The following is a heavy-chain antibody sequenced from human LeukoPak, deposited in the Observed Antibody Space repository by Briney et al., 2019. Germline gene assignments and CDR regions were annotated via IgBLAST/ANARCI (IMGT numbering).Heavy chain of an antibody. CDR1: GFTFSTYG. CDR3: AKEMSYYPPALDY. J-gene: IGHJ4*02. D-gene: IGHD3-10*01. CDR2: ISYDGSNK. Sequence: HPGRSLRLSCAASGFTFSTYGMRWVRQAPGKGVEWVAVISYDGSNKNYADSVKGRFTISRDNSKNTLYLQMNSLRAEDTAVYYCAKEMSYYPPALDYWGQGTLVTVSS. V-gene: IGHV3-30*18.